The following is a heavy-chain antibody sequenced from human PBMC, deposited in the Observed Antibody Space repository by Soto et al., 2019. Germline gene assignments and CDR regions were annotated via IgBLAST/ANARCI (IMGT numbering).Heavy chain of an antibody. J-gene: IGHJ6*02. CDR2: IIPIFGTA. CDR1: GGTFSIYA. CDR3: AXXIIKVVPAAMGPGYYYGMDV. D-gene: IGHD2-2*01. V-gene: IGHV1-69*13. Sequence: VKVSCKASGGTFSIYAISWVRQAPGQGLEWMGGIIPIFGTANYAQKFQGRVTITADESTSTAYMELSSLRSEDTAVYYCAXXIIKVVPAAMGPGYYYGMDVWGQGTTVTVSS.